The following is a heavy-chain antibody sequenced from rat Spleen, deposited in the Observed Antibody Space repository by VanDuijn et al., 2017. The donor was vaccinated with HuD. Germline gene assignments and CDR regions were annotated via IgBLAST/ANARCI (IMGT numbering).Heavy chain of an antibody. CDR2: IWHTGGT. Sequence: QVQLKESGPGLVQPSQTLSLTCTVAGFSLSSYNVHWVRQPPGKGLEWMGVIWHTGGTRYNSVLRSRLSISKDTSKSQVFLKMNSLQTEDTATYYCVRDGGELGYWGQGIVVTVSS. J-gene: IGHJ2*01. V-gene: IGHV2-41*01. D-gene: IGHD4-3*01. CDR3: VRDGGELGY. CDR1: GFSLSSYN.